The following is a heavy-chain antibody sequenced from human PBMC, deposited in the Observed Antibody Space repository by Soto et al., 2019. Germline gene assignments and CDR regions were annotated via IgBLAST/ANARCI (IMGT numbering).Heavy chain of an antibody. V-gene: IGHV3-23*01. CDR3: AIAPGLVRYFEWFPSGWNYYYGMDV. Sequence: GGSLRLSCAASGFTFSSYAMSWVRQAPGKGLEWVSAISGSGGSTYYADSVKGRFTISRDNSKNTLYLQMNSLRAEDTAVYYCAIAPGLVRYFEWFPSGWNYYYGMDVWGQGTTVTVYS. CDR2: ISGSGGST. D-gene: IGHD3-9*01. CDR1: GFTFSSYA. J-gene: IGHJ6*02.